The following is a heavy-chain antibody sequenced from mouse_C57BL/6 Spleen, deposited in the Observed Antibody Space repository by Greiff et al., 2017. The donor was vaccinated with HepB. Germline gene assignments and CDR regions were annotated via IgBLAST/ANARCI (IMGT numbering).Heavy chain of an antibody. CDR2: ILPGSGST. D-gene: IGHD1-1*01. J-gene: IGHJ4*01. CDR1: GYKFTGYW. Sequence: QVQLQQSGAELLKPGASVKLSCKATGYKFTGYWIEWVKQRPGHGLEWIGEILPGSGSTNYNEKFKGKATFTADTSSNTAYRQLSSLTTEDSAIYYCARSGTVVAGGAMDYWGQGTSVTVSS. CDR3: ARSGTVVAGGAMDY. V-gene: IGHV1-9*01.